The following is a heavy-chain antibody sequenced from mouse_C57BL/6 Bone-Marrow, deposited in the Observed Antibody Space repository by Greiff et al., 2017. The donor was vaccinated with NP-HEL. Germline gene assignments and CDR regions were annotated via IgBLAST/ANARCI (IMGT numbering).Heavy chain of an antibody. V-gene: IGHV5-4*01. D-gene: IGHD2-5*01. CDR1: GFTFSSYA. CDR2: ISDGGSYT. Sequence: DVQLVESGGGLVKPGGSLKLSCAASGFTFSSYAMSWVRQTPEKRLEWVATISDGGSYTYYPDNVKGRFTISRDNAKNNLYLQMSHLKSEDTAMYYCARDYSNSWFAYWGQGTLVTVSA. CDR3: ARDYSNSWFAY. J-gene: IGHJ3*01.